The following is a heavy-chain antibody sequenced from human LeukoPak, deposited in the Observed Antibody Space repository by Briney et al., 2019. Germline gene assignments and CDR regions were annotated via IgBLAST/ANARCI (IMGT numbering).Heavy chain of an antibody. CDR1: GGSISSYY. CDR3: ARLGYWYSSGWLDY. V-gene: IGHV4-59*01. Sequence: SETLSLTFTVSGGSISSYYWSWIRQPPGKGLEWIGYIYYSGSTNYNPSLKSRVTISVDTSKNQFSLKLSSVTAADTAVYYCARLGYWYSSGWLDYWGQGTLVTVSS. CDR2: IYYSGST. D-gene: IGHD6-19*01. J-gene: IGHJ4*02.